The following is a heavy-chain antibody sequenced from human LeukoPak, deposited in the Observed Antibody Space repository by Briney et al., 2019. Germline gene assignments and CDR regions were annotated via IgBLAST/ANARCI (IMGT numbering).Heavy chain of an antibody. Sequence: GGSLRLSCAASGFTFSSYEMNWVRQAPGKGLEWVSYISSSGTTIYYADSVKGRFTIFRDNSKNTLHLQMNSLRAEDTAVYYCARPLVGDALDYWGQGTLVTVSS. CDR3: ARPLVGDALDY. J-gene: IGHJ4*02. D-gene: IGHD1-26*01. V-gene: IGHV3-48*03. CDR2: ISSSGTTI. CDR1: GFTFSSYE.